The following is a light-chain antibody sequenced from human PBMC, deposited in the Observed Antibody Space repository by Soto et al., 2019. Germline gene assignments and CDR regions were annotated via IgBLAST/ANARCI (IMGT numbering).Light chain of an antibody. Sequence: QSVLTQPPSASGTPGQRITSSCSGSSSNLGTNYVFWYQQLPGAAPKLLIYNNNQRPSGVPDRFSGSKSGTSASLAVSGLRSEDEADYYCAAWDDSLNGVVFGGGTKLTVL. CDR1: SSNLGTNY. J-gene: IGLJ2*01. CDR3: AAWDDSLNGVV. CDR2: NNN. V-gene: IGLV1-47*02.